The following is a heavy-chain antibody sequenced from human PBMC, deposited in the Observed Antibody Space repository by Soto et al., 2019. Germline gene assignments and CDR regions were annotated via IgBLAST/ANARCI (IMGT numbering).Heavy chain of an antibody. J-gene: IGHJ4*02. CDR1: GFTFSNYA. CDR2: TGGSGSST. D-gene: IGHD6-6*01. Sequence: EVQLLESGGGLVQPGGSLRLSCAATGFTFSNYAMSWVRQAPGKGLEWVSSTGGSGSSTYYADSVKGRFTISRDNSKNTLYLQMNSLRAEDTAVYYCAKDLVGIAGRRGGFDYWGQGALVTVSS. V-gene: IGHV3-23*01. CDR3: AKDLVGIAGRRGGFDY.